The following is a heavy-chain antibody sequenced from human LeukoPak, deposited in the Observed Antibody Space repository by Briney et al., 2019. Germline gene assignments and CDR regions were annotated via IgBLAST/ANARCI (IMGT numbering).Heavy chain of an antibody. D-gene: IGHD1-14*01. V-gene: IGHV1-69*13. Sequence: GASVKVSCNASGGTFSSYAISWVRQAPGQGLEWMGGIIPIFGTANYAQKFQGRVTITADESTSTAYMELSSLRSDDTAVYYCARDLVGGTWASGYWGQGTLVTVSS. CDR3: ARDLVGGTWASGY. CDR2: IIPIFGTA. J-gene: IGHJ4*02. CDR1: GGTFSSYA.